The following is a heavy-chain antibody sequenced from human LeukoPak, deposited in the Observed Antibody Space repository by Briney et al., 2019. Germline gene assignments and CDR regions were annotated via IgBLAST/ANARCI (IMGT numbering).Heavy chain of an antibody. CDR1: GFTFSSYW. V-gene: IGHV3-7*01. CDR3: ARTQVSGAFDI. CDR2: IKQDGSEK. J-gene: IGHJ3*02. Sequence: GGFLRLSCAASGFTFSSYWMSWVRQAPGKGLEWVANIKQDGSEKYYVDSVKGRFTISRDNAKNSLYLQMNSLRAEDTAVYYCARTQVSGAFDIWGQGTKVTVSS.